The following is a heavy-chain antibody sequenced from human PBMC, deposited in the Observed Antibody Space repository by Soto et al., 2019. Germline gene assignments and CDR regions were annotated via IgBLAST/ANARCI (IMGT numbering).Heavy chain of an antibody. CDR1: VTSRFTYDTYS. CDR2: ISGSGEST. Sequence: EVQLLESGGGLVQPGGSLRLSCAASVTSRFTYDTYSMGWVRQAPGKGLEWVSAISGSGESTYYADSVKGWFTVSRDNSKNTLSLQMNSLRAEDTALYYCTLYDYIWASYTSLDYWGQGTLVTVSS. CDR3: TLYDYIWASYTSLDY. V-gene: IGHV3-23*01. J-gene: IGHJ4*02. D-gene: IGHD3-16*01.